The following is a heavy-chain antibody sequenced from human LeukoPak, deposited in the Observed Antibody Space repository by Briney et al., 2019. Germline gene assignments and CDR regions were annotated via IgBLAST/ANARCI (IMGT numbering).Heavy chain of an antibody. Sequence: AGGSLRLSCAASGFTVNTYAMSWVRQAPGKGLEWVSAISGRDDATYYTDSVKGRFTISRDNSKNTLYLHMNSLRAEDTALYYCAKDRVAAGGIGELEHWGQGTLVTVCS. CDR2: ISGRDDAT. V-gene: IGHV3-23*01. CDR3: AKDRVAAGGIGELEH. J-gene: IGHJ1*01. CDR1: GFTVNTYA. D-gene: IGHD6-13*01.